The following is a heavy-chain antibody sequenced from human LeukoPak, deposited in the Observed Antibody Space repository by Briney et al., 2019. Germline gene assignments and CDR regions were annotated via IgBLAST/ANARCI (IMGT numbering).Heavy chain of an antibody. Sequence: GASVKVSCKASGYTFTSYGISWVRQAPGQGLEWMGWISAYNGNTNYAQKLQGRVTMTTDTSTSTAYMELRSLRSDDTAVYYCARVVERGDSSSWPWVAPNWFDPDWFDPWGQGTLVTVSS. V-gene: IGHV1-18*01. CDR3: ARVVERGDSSSWPWVAPNWFDPDWFDP. D-gene: IGHD6-13*01. CDR2: ISAYNGNT. CDR1: GYTFTSYG. J-gene: IGHJ5*02.